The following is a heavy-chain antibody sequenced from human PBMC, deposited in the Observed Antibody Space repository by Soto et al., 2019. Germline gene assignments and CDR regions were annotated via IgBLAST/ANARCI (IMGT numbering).Heavy chain of an antibody. CDR1: GYTFTDYY. CDR3: ARGYYDILTGYQDEDISPYYYMDV. Sequence: ASVKVSCKASGYTFTDYYIHWVRQAPGQGLEWMGMINPSGGSTDYAQKFRGRVTMTRNTSISTAYMELSSLRSEDTAVYYCARGYYDILTGYQDEDISPYYYMDVWGKGTTVTVSS. D-gene: IGHD3-9*01. J-gene: IGHJ6*03. V-gene: IGHV1-46*01. CDR2: INPSGGST.